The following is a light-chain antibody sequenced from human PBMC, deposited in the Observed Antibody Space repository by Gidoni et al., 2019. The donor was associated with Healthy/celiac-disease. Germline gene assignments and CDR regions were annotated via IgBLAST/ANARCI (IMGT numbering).Light chain of an antibody. CDR3: QQYYRTPLT. V-gene: IGKV4-1*01. Sequence: DIVMTQSPASLAVSLGERATINCKSSQSVLYNSNNKNYLAWYQQKPGQPPKLLIYWASTRESGVPDRFSGSGSGTDFTLTISSLQAEDVAVYYCQQYYRTPLTFGGGTKVEIK. CDR2: WAS. CDR1: QSVLYNSNNKNY. J-gene: IGKJ4*01.